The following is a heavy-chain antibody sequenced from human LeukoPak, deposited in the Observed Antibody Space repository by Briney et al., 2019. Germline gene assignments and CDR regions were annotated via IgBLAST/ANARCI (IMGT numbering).Heavy chain of an antibody. D-gene: IGHD3-16*01. CDR1: GFTVSSND. J-gene: IGHJ3*02. CDR3: ARHRTFGGANAFDI. CDR2: IYPGDSDT. Sequence: GGSLRLSCAASGFTVSSNDMSWVRQAPGKGLEWMGIIYPGDSDTRYSPSFQGQVTISADKSISTAYLQWSSLKASDTAMYYCARHRTFGGANAFDIWGQGTMVTVSS. V-gene: IGHV5-51*01.